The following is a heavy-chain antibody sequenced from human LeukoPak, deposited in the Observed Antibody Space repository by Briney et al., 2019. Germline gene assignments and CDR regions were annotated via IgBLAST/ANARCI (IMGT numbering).Heavy chain of an antibody. V-gene: IGHV4-34*01. CDR2: INHSGST. CDR1: GGSFSGYY. Sequence: SETLSLTCAVYGGSFSGYYWSWIRQPPGKGLEWIGEINHSGSTNYNPSLKSRVTISVDTSKNQFSLKLSSVTAADTAVYYCASSSSWYGMDVWGQGTRSPSP. CDR3: ASSSSWYGMDV. J-gene: IGHJ6*02. D-gene: IGHD6-13*01.